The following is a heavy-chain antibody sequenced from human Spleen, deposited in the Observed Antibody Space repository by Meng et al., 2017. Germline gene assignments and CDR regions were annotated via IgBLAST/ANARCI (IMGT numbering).Heavy chain of an antibody. CDR2: ISNSGYTI. J-gene: IGHJ4*02. Sequence: LSLTCAASGFTFNSYEMNWVRQAPGKGLEWVSYISNSGYTIYYADSVKGRFTISRDNAKNSLYLQMNSLRAEDTAVYYCARDFGSSWPLDYWGQGTLVTVSS. D-gene: IGHD6-13*01. CDR3: ARDFGSSWPLDY. V-gene: IGHV3-48*03. CDR1: GFTFNSYE.